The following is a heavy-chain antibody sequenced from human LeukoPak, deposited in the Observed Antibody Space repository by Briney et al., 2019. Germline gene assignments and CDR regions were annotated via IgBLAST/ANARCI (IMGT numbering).Heavy chain of an antibody. CDR3: VRGTTSWKGVDY. CDR2: VRGDGRKT. J-gene: IGHJ4*02. D-gene: IGHD2-2*01. Sequence: PGGSLRLSCEASGFTFNSHWMHWVRQAPGKGLECVATVRGDGRKTDYVDSVNGRFAISRDNARNSLHLDMSSLRAEDTAVYYCVRGTTSWKGVDYWGQGTLVTVSS. CDR1: GFTFNSHW. V-gene: IGHV3-7*01.